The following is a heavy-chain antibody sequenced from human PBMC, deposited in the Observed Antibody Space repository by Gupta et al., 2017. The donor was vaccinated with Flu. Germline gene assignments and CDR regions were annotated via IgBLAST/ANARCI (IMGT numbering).Heavy chain of an antibody. V-gene: IGHV3-15*01. D-gene: IGHD3-10*01. CDR2: IKRGIDGETA. CDR3: TTEWMVGIVVHNWLDP. Sequence: EVQLVESGGGLVKSGESLRLSCAASGFTFHNAWMSWVRQAPGKGLEWVGRIKRGIDGETADYAAPVNGRFTISRDDSKDTLYLQMNSLKTEDTAVYYCTTEWMVGIVVHNWLDPWGQGTLVNVSS. J-gene: IGHJ5*02. CDR1: GFTFHNAW.